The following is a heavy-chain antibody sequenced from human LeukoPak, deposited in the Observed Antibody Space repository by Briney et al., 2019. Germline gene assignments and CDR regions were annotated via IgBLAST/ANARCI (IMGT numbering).Heavy chain of an antibody. D-gene: IGHD6-13*01. V-gene: IGHV3-48*03. J-gene: IGHJ5*02. Sequence: GGSLRLSCAASGFTFSSYEMNWVRQAPGKGLEWVSYISSSGSTIYYADSVKGRFTISRDNSKNTLYLQMNSLRAEDTAVYYCAKDQRVAAAGGPGIRFDPWGQGTLVTVSS. CDR3: AKDQRVAAAGGPGIRFDP. CDR2: ISSSGSTI. CDR1: GFTFSSYE.